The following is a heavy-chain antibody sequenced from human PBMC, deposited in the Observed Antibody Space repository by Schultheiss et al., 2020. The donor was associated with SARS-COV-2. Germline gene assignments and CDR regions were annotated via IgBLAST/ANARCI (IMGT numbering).Heavy chain of an antibody. J-gene: IGHJ5*02. Sequence: GGSLRLSCAASRFTFSCYAMHWVPQAPGKGLEWVAVISYDGSNKYYADSVKGRFTISRDNSKNTLYLQMNSLRAEDTAVYYCAKRWIAAAGTGWFDPWGQGTLVTVSS. D-gene: IGHD6-13*01. CDR2: ISYDGSNK. V-gene: IGHV3-30-3*02. CDR1: RFTFSCYA. CDR3: AKRWIAAAGTGWFDP.